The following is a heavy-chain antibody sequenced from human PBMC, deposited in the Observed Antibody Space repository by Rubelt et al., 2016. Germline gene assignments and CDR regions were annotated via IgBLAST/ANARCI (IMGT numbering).Heavy chain of an antibody. D-gene: IGHD4-17*01. CDR2: IYHGDSDT. CDR1: GYSFTSYW. CDR3: ARVTTVTNDNWFDP. Sequence: EVQLVQSGAEVKKPGESLKISCKGSGYSFTSYWIGWVRQMPGKGLEWMGIIYHGDSDTRYSPSCQGRVTISSDKSISTADLQWSSLKASDTAMYYCARVTTVTNDNWFDPWGQGTLVTVSS. V-gene: IGHV5-51*01. J-gene: IGHJ5*02.